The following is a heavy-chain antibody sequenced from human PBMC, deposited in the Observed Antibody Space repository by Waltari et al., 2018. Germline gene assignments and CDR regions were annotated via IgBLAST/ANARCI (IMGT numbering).Heavy chain of an antibody. CDR2: VSYSGTT. Sequence: QLQLQESGPRLVRPSETLSLICRVSGVSITSNRHYWAWIRQSPGQGRGWIGTVSYSGTTYISPSLKSRVSVSRDTSKNQVSLILGSVTAADMAVYYCATYIGASVGTAAFDVWGQGTMVTVSS. CDR1: GVSITSNRHY. CDR3: ATYIGASVGTAAFDV. J-gene: IGHJ3*01. D-gene: IGHD5-12*01. V-gene: IGHV4-39*01.